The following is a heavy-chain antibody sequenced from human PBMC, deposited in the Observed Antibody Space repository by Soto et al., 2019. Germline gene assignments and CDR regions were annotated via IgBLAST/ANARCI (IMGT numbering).Heavy chain of an antibody. Sequence: QVQLVESGGGVVQPGRSLRLSCAASGFTFSSYAMHWVRQAPGKGLEWVAVISYDGSNKYYADSVKGRFTISRDNSKNTLYLQMNSLRAEDTAVYYCARDTMVRGVIIPDAFDIWGQGTMVTVSS. CDR3: ARDTMVRGVIIPDAFDI. CDR2: ISYDGSNK. CDR1: GFTFSSYA. V-gene: IGHV3-30-3*01. D-gene: IGHD3-10*01. J-gene: IGHJ3*02.